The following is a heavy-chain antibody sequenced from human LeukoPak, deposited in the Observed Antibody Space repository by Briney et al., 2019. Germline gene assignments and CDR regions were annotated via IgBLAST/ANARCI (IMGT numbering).Heavy chain of an antibody. Sequence: EASVKVSCKASGYTFTGYYMHWVRQAPGQGLEWMGIMNPSGRGTSNAQRFQGRVTMTRDTSTSAVYMELSSLRSEDTAVYYCAISFNWNYGYFDYWGQGTLVTVSS. J-gene: IGHJ4*02. V-gene: IGHV1-46*01. D-gene: IGHD1-7*01. CDR2: MNPSGRGT. CDR1: GYTFTGYY. CDR3: AISFNWNYGYFDY.